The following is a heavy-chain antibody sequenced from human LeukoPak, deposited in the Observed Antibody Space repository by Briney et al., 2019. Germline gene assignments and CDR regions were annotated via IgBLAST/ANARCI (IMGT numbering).Heavy chain of an antibody. Sequence: AGGSLRLSCAASGFTVSSNYMSWVRQAPGKGLEWVSVIYSGGSTYYADSVKGRFTISRDNSKNTLYLQMNSLRAEDTVVYYCAKDLDFDYWGQGTLVTVSS. J-gene: IGHJ4*02. V-gene: IGHV3-53*01. CDR2: IYSGGST. CDR1: GFTVSSNY. CDR3: AKDLDFDY.